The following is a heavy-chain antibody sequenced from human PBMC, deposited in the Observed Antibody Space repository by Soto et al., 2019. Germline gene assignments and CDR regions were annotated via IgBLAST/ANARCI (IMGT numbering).Heavy chain of an antibody. J-gene: IGHJ4*02. CDR3: ARARYYYFDY. CDR1: GASFGNYY. Sequence: SETLSLTCAVYGASFGNYYWSWIRQSPGKGLEWIGYIYYSGSTYYNPSLKSRVTISVDTSKNQFSLKLSSVTAADTAVYYCARARYYYFDYWGQGTLVTAPQ. V-gene: IGHV4-30-4*01. CDR2: IYYSGST. D-gene: IGHD1-1*01.